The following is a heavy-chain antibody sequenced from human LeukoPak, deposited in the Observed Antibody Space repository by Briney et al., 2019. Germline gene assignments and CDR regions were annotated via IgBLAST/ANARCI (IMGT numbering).Heavy chain of an antibody. CDR2: ISASGGST. CDR1: GFTFSSYA. Sequence: GGSLRLSCAASGFTFSSYAMSWVRQAPGKGPEWVSAISASGGSTYYADSVKGRFTISRDNSKNTLYVQMNSLRAEDTAVYYCAKDSRFSLIRYSSSRGGFDIWGQGTMVTVSS. D-gene: IGHD6-13*01. V-gene: IGHV3-23*01. J-gene: IGHJ3*02. CDR3: AKDSRFSLIRYSSSRGGFDI.